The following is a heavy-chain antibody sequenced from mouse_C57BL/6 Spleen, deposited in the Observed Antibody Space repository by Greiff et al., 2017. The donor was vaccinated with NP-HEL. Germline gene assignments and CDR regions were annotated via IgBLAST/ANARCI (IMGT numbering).Heavy chain of an antibody. CDR3: ARSYDGYSWYFDV. CDR2: ISYSGST. Sequence: EVQVVESGPGMVKPSQSLSLTCTVTGYSITSGYDWHWIRHFPGNKLEWMGYISYSGSTNYNPSLKSRISITHDTSKNHFFLKLNSVTTEDTATYYCARSYDGYSWYFDVWGTGTTVTVSS. CDR1: GYSITSGYD. V-gene: IGHV3-1*01. D-gene: IGHD2-3*01. J-gene: IGHJ1*03.